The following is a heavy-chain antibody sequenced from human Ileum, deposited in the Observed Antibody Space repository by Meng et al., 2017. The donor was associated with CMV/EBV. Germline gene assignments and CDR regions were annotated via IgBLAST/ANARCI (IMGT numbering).Heavy chain of an antibody. D-gene: IGHD1-26*01. CDR3: ARDSTSPGRWGS. V-gene: IGHV3-53*01. CDR1: GVTVSTNY. CDR2: IYPDGTT. Sequence: ESLKISCAVSGVTVSTNYMSWVRQAPGKGLEWVSVIYPDGTTYYADSVKGRFTISRDNFKNMLYLQMNSLRAEDTALYYCARDSTSPGRWGSWGQGTLVTVSS. J-gene: IGHJ5*02.